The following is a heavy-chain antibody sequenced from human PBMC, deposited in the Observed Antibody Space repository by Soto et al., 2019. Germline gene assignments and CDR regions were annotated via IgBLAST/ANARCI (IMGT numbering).Heavy chain of an antibody. CDR1: GGSINSSDHF. J-gene: IGHJ5*02. V-gene: IGHV4-39*01. Sequence: SETLSLTCSLSGGSINSSDHFWGWIRQTPGKGLEWIGSVYYTETTYYNPSLKSPVTISVETSRNTFSLKVNSVTAADTGIYYCARQRVLSTNMFITSFDPWGQGTLVTVSS. CDR2: VYYTETT. D-gene: IGHD3-10*02. CDR3: ARQRVLSTNMFITSFDP.